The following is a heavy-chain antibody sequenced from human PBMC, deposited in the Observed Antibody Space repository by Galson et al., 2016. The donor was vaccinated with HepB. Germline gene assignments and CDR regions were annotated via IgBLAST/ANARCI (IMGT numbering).Heavy chain of an antibody. Sequence: CAISGDSVSSNSAAWNWIRQSPSRSLEWLGRTYYRAKWYNDYAVSVKSRIIINPDTSKNQFSLHLNSVTPEDTAVYYCAREVGGQWLMPSNWFDSWGQGTLVTVSS. D-gene: IGHD6-19*01. V-gene: IGHV6-1*01. CDR2: TYYRAKWYN. J-gene: IGHJ5*01. CDR3: AREVGGQWLMPSNWFDS. CDR1: GDSVSSNSAA.